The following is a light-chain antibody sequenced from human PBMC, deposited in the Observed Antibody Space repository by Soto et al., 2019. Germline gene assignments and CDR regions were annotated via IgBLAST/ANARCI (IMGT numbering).Light chain of an antibody. CDR2: DAS. V-gene: IGKV3-11*01. CDR3: QQYTYWPWT. Sequence: EIVLTQSPATLSLSPGDRATLSCRASQSVGSYLGWYQQRPGQAPRLLIYDASNRATGIPARFSGSGSGTDFTLTISSLEPEDFAVYYCQQYTYWPWTLGQGTKVEIK. J-gene: IGKJ1*01. CDR1: QSVGSY.